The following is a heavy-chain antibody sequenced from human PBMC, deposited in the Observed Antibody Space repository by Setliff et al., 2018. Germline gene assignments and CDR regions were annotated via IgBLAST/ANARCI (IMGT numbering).Heavy chain of an antibody. CDR1: GFTFSTYG. Sequence: PGGSLRLSCAASGFTFSTYGMSWVRQAPGKGLEWVSTIYSGDRNTFYTDSVKGRFTIFRDGSKNTLFLHMARLRAEATAVSYCANPPVALRWGFESWGQGTPVTVSS. CDR2: IYSGDRNT. D-gene: IGHD3-16*01. V-gene: IGHV3-23*03. CDR3: ANPPVALRWGFES. J-gene: IGHJ4*02.